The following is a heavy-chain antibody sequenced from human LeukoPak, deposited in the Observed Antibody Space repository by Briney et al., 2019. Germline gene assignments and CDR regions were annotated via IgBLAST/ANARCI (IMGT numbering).Heavy chain of an antibody. V-gene: IGHV3-7*01. D-gene: IGHD6-19*01. J-gene: IGHJ4*02. CDR1: GFTFSSYW. CDR2: IKQDGSEK. Sequence: GGSLRLSCAASGFTFSSYWMSWVRQAPGKGLEWVANIKQDGSEKYYVDSVKGRFTISRDNAKNSLYLQMNSLRAEDTAVYYFARVRGWYNYYFDYWGQGTLVTVSS. CDR3: ARVRGWYNYYFDY.